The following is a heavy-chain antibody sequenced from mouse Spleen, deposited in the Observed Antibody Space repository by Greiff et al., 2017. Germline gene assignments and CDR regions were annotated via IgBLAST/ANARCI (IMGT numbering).Heavy chain of an antibody. Sequence: EVQLQESGPELMKPGASVKISCKASGYSFTSYYMHWVKQSHGKSLEWIGYIDPFNGGTSYNQKFKGKATLTVDKSSSTAYMHLSSLTSEDSAVYYCARRPFDHWGQGTTLTVSS. CDR1: GYSFTSYY. CDR2: IDPFNGGT. CDR3: ARRPFDH. J-gene: IGHJ2*01. V-gene: IGHV1S135*01.